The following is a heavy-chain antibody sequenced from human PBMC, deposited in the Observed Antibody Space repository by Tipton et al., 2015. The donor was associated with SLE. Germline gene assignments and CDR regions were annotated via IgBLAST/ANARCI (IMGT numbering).Heavy chain of an antibody. J-gene: IGHJ5*02. V-gene: IGHV1-18*01. D-gene: IGHD6-6*01. Sequence: QVQLVQSGAEVKKPGASVKVSCKASGYTFTNYGISWVRQDPGQGLEWMGWISTYNGNTNYAQKLQGRVTMTTDTSTSTDYMELMSLRSDDTAVYYCARWKQLTANWFDPWGQGTLVTVSS. CDR2: ISTYNGNT. CDR1: GYTFTNYG. CDR3: ARWKQLTANWFDP.